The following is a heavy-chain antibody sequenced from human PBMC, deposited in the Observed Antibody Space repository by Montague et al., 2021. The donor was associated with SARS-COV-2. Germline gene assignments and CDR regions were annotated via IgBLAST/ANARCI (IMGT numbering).Heavy chain of an antibody. D-gene: IGHD6-13*01. V-gene: IGHV4-39*07. CDR2: INHSGST. CDR3: ARGPHSSSWHYYYYYGMDV. Sequence: SETLSLTCTVSGGSISSSSYYWGWIRQPPGKGLEWIGEINHSGSTNYNPSLKSRVTISVDTSKNQFSLKLSSVTAADTAVYYCARGPHSSSWHYYYYYGMDVWGQGTTVTASS. J-gene: IGHJ6*02. CDR1: GGSISSSSYY.